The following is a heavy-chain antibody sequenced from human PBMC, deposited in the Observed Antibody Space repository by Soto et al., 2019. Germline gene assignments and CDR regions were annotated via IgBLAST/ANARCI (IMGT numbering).Heavy chain of an antibody. Sequence: SETLSLTCTVSGASINNNDYYWSWIRQTPGKGLEWIGYVYYSGTTDYIPSLKSRLSMSIDKSQNQFTLKLNSVTAADTATYYCARMSYFYDKWYFDLWGRGTPVTVSS. J-gene: IGHJ2*01. CDR1: GASINNNDYY. CDR3: ARMSYFYDKWYFDL. CDR2: VYYSGTT. D-gene: IGHD3-22*01. V-gene: IGHV4-30-4*01.